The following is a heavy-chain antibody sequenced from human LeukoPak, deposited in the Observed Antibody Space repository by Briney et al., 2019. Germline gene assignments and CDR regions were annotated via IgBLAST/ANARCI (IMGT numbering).Heavy chain of an antibody. J-gene: IGHJ4*02. CDR3: ATTPGFGALLSY. Sequence: ASVKVSCKVSGYTLTELSMHWVRQAPGKGLEWMGGFDPEDGETIYAQKFQGRVTMTEDTSTDTTYMELSSLRSEDTAVYYCATTPGFGALLSYWGQGTLVTVSS. V-gene: IGHV1-24*01. CDR2: FDPEDGET. CDR1: GYTLTELS. D-gene: IGHD3-10*01.